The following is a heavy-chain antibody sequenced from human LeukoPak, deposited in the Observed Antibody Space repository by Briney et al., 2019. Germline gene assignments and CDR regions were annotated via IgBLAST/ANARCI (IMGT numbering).Heavy chain of an antibody. D-gene: IGHD6-19*01. CDR1: GLTFSGYW. Sequence: GSLRLSCAASGLTFSGYWMTWVRQAPGKGLEWVANIKQDGSEKYYVDSVKGRFTISRDNAKNSLYLQMNSLRAEDTAEYYCATSYSSGWSSYWGQGTLVTVSS. V-gene: IGHV3-7*03. CDR2: IKQDGSEK. CDR3: ATSYSSGWSSY. J-gene: IGHJ4*02.